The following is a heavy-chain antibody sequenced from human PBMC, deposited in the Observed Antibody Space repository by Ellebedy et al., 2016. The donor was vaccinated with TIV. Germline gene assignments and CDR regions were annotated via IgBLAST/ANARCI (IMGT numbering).Heavy chain of an antibody. J-gene: IGHJ4*02. V-gene: IGHV3-11*01. CDR1: GFTFSDYY. CDR2: LSSSGSVI. CDR3: ARVDDYSGSFDFDY. D-gene: IGHD1-26*01. Sequence: GESLKISXVASGFTFSDYYMSWIRQAPGKGLEWVSYLSSSGSVIYYADSVKGRFTVSRDNTKNSLYLQMDSLRAEDTAVYYCARVDDYSGSFDFDYWGQGSLVTVSS.